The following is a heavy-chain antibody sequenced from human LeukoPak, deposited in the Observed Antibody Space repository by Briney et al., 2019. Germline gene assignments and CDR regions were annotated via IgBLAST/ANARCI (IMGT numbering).Heavy chain of an antibody. D-gene: IGHD4-17*01. Sequence: ASVKVSCKASGYTFTSYYMHWVRQAPGQGLEWMGIINPSGGSTSYAQKFQGRVTMTRDTSTSTVYMELSSLRSEDTAVYYCARDTVTTPAAYYYGMDVWGQGTTVTVSS. J-gene: IGHJ6*02. CDR1: GYTFTSYY. CDR3: ARDTVTTPAAYYYGMDV. CDR2: INPSGGST. V-gene: IGHV1-46*01.